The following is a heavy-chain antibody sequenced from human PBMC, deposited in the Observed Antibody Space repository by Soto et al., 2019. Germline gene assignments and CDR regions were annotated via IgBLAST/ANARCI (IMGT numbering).Heavy chain of an antibody. CDR3: ARAFRAVAGTFDY. Sequence: SETLSLTCAVSGGSISSSNWWSWVRQPPGKGLEWIGEIYHSGSTNYNPSLKRRVTISVDKSKNQFSLKLSSVTAADTAVYYCARAFRAVAGTFDYWGQGTLVTVSS. CDR2: IYHSGST. D-gene: IGHD6-19*01. CDR1: GGSISSSNW. J-gene: IGHJ4*02. V-gene: IGHV4-4*02.